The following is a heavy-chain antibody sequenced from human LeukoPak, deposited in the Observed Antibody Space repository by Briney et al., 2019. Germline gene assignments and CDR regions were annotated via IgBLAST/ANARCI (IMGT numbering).Heavy chain of an antibody. J-gene: IGHJ6*03. D-gene: IGHD3-3*01. CDR1: GFTFSSYS. Sequence: PGGSLRLSCAASGFTFSSYSMSWVRQAPGKGLEWVSGFSVSDKTTYYADSVKGRFIISRDNSKNTLYLQMNSLRAEDTAVYYCAKDLQFGFLEWLTPYYYYYYMDVWGKGTTVTVSS. CDR3: AKDLQFGFLEWLTPYYYYYYMDV. CDR2: FSVSDKTT. V-gene: IGHV3-23*01.